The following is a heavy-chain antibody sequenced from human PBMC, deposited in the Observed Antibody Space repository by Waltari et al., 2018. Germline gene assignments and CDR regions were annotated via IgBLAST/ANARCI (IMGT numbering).Heavy chain of an antibody. V-gene: IGHV1-2*06. J-gene: IGHJ1*01. CDR1: GYTFIDYY. Sequence: QVQLVQSGAEVMKPGASVQVSCKASGYTFIDYYLHWVRQAPGQGLEWMGRINPNSGGTDYAQKFQGRVTMTRDTSISTAYMELSRLTSDDTAVFYCARDGPDSTPHHWGQGTLVTVSS. CDR3: ARDGPDSTPHH. CDR2: INPNSGGT.